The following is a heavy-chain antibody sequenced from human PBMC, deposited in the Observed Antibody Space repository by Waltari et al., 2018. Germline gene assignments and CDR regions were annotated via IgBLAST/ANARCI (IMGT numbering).Heavy chain of an antibody. V-gene: IGHV6-1*01. CDR1: GDSVSSNSVA. J-gene: IGHJ4*02. CDR2: TYYRSKWYS. D-gene: IGHD1-26*01. CDR3: ARGGNIGSFYDS. Sequence: QVQLQQSHPGLLKPSQTLSLTCAISGDSVSSNSVAWNWIRQSPSRGLEWLGRTYYRSKWYSDYAVSVRRRIAITPDTSRNQFSRQLNSVTPEDTAVYYCARGGNIGSFYDSWGQGTLVTVSA.